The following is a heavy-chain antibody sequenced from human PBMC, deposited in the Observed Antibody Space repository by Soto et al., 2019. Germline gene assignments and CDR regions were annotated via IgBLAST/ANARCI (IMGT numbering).Heavy chain of an antibody. CDR3: ARIGKYDFRSGTSYYYYGMDV. D-gene: IGHD3-3*01. CDR1: GCSISSYY. CDR2: IYYSGST. V-gene: IGHV4-59*01. Sequence: SETLSLTCTVSGCSISSYYWSWIRQPPGKGLEWIGYIYYSGSTNYNPSLKSRVTISVDTSKNQFSLKLSSVTAADTAVYYCARIGKYDFRSGTSYYYYGMDVWGQGTTVTVSS. J-gene: IGHJ6*02.